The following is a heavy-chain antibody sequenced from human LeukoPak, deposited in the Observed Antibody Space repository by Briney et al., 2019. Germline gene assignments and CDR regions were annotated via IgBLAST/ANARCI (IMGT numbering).Heavy chain of an antibody. CDR3: ASSTTPDYYYYYYMDV. CDR2: IIPIFDTA. V-gene: IGHV1-69*05. CDR1: GGTFSSYA. Sequence: SVKVSCKASGGTFSSYAISWVRQAPGQGLEWMGGIIPIFDTANYAQKFQGRVTITTDESTSTAYMELSSLRSEDTAVYYCASSTTPDYYYYYYMDVWGKGTTVTVSS. J-gene: IGHJ6*03. D-gene: IGHD1-26*01.